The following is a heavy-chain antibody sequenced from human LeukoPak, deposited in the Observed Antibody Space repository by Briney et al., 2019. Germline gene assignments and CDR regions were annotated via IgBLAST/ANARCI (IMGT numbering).Heavy chain of an antibody. D-gene: IGHD4-23*01. CDR2: IKFDGSEK. CDR3: ASGDDYGGLSDY. J-gene: IGHJ4*02. CDR1: GFTFSSYS. V-gene: IGHV3-7*01. Sequence: GGSLRLSCAASGFTFSSYSMNWVRQAPGKGLEWVANIKFDGSEKYYVDSVKGRFAISRDNAKNSLYLQMNSLRAEDTAVYYCASGDDYGGLSDYWGQGTLVTVSS.